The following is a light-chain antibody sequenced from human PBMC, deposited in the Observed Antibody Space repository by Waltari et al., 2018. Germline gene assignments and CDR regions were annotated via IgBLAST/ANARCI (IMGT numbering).Light chain of an antibody. CDR2: GAS. V-gene: IGKV3-20*01. CDR3: QQFGSSPPIT. J-gene: IGKJ4*01. Sequence: EIVLTQSPGTLSLSPGERATLSCRASQGVSSTYLSWYQQKPGQTPRLLINGASSRSTGIPDRFSGSGSGTDFTLTISRLEPEDVAVYYCQQFGSSPPITFGGGTKVEIK. CDR1: QGVSSTY.